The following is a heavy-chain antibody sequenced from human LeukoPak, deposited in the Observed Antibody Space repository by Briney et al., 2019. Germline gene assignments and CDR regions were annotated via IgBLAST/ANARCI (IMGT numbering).Heavy chain of an antibody. CDR3: ARARLNYYDSSGYVFDY. J-gene: IGHJ4*02. V-gene: IGHV4-59*01. Sequence: SETLSLTCSVSGGSISSYYWMWVRQPPGKGLEWIGFIYYNGNTKYKSSLKSRVTISEDPSKSQSSLKLTSVTAADTAVYYCARARLNYYDSSGYVFDYWGQGTLVTVSS. CDR2: IYYNGNT. D-gene: IGHD3-22*01. CDR1: GGSISSYY.